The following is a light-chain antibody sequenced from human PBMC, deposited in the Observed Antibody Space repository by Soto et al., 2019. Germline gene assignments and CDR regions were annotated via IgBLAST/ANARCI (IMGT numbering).Light chain of an antibody. Sequence: QSALTQPASVSGSPGQSITISCTGTSSDVGAYNYVSWYQQHPGKAPKLMIYEVSNRPSGVSNRFSAFKSDNTASLTISGLQAEDEADYYCNSYTTSYTLVFGTGTKVTVL. CDR1: SSDVGAYNY. J-gene: IGLJ1*01. CDR2: EVS. CDR3: NSYTTSYTLV. V-gene: IGLV2-14*01.